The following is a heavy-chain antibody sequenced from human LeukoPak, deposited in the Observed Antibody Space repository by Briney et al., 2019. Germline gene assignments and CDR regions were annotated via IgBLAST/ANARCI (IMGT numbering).Heavy chain of an antibody. CDR2: IIPIFDTA. D-gene: IGHD3-22*01. CDR1: GGTFSSYA. Sequence: ASVKVSCKASGGTFSSYAISWVRQAPGQGLEWMGGIIPIFDTANYAQKFQGRVTITADESTSTAYMELSRLRSEDTAVYYCAILTYYYASSGPVRWGQGTLVTVSS. CDR3: AILTYYYASSGPVR. V-gene: IGHV1-69*13. J-gene: IGHJ4*02.